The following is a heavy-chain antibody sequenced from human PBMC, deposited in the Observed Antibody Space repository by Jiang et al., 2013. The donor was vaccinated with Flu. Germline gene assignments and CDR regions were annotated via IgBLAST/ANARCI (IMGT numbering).Heavy chain of an antibody. CDR1: GDSISSTNYY. Sequence: QESGSGLVKPSETLSLTCTVSGDSISSTNYYWGWIRHPPGKGLEWIGNIHYSGSTYYNPSLKSRVTIFVDTSKNQFSLKLTSVTAADTAVYHCARHPWTTAVELWGQGTLVTVSS. V-gene: IGHV4-39*01. CDR2: IHYSGST. CDR3: ARHPWTTAVEL. J-gene: IGHJ1*01. D-gene: IGHD4-11*01.